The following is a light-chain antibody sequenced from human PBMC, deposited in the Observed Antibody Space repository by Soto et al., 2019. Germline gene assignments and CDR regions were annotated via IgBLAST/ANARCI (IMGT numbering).Light chain of an antibody. CDR3: QQTYSIPIT. Sequence: DIQMTQSPSSLSASVGDRVTITCPASQSITTYLNWYQQKPGIAPKLLISAASSLQSGVPARFSGSGSGTDFTLTISSLQPGDFATYYCQQTYSIPITFGQGTRLEIK. CDR1: QSITTY. CDR2: AAS. V-gene: IGKV1-39*01. J-gene: IGKJ5*01.